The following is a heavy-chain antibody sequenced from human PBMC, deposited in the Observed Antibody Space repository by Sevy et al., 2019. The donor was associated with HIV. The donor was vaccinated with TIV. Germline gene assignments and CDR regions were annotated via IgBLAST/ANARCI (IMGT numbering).Heavy chain of an antibody. CDR2: FDPEDGET. D-gene: IGHD3-22*01. V-gene: IGHV1-24*01. J-gene: IGHJ4*02. CDR1: GYTLTELS. Sequence: ASVKVSCKVSGYTLTELSMHWVRQAPGKGLEWMGGFDPEDGETIYAQKFHGRVTMTEDTSTDRAYMELSSLRSEDTAVYYCATVVGNYYDSSGYDWGQGTLVTVSS. CDR3: ATVVGNYYDSSGYD.